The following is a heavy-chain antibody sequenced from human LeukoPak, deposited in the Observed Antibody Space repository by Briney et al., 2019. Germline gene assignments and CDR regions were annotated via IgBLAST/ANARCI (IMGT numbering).Heavy chain of an antibody. J-gene: IGHJ4*02. CDR2: INSDGSST. CDR3: ARVGDPYGDYVYFDY. D-gene: IGHD4-17*01. Sequence: GGSLRLSCAASGFTFSSYWMHWVRQAPGKGLVWVSRINSDGSSTSYADSVKGRFTISRDNAKNTLYPQMNSLRAEDTAVYYCARVGDPYGDYVYFDYWGQGTLVAVSS. V-gene: IGHV3-74*01. CDR1: GFTFSSYW.